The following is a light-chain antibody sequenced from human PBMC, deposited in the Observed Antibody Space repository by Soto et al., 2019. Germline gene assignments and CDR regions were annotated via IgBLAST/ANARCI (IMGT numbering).Light chain of an antibody. CDR2: AAS. CDR3: QQSYFTPVT. V-gene: IGKV1-39*01. J-gene: IGKJ4*01. Sequence: DIQMTQSPSSLSASVGDRVTITCRASQSLYSYLNWYQQKPGKAPKLLIYAASSLQSGVPLRFSGSGSGTDFTLTISSLQPDDFATYYCQQSYFTPVTFGGGTKVEI. CDR1: QSLYSY.